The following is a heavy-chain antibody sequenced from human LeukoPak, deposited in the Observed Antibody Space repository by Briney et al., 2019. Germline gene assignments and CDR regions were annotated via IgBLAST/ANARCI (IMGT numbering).Heavy chain of an antibody. J-gene: IGHJ4*02. CDR1: GDSINTGGYY. CDR2: IYYTGST. CDR3: ARDPTPGMYYFDY. D-gene: IGHD4-11*01. V-gene: IGHV4-31*03. Sequence: SETLSLTCTVYGDSINTGGYYWNWIRQHPGKGLEWIGYIYYTGSTYYNPSLKSRPAISLDTSKNRFSLRLSSVTAADTAVYYCARDPTPGMYYFDYWGQGNLVTVSS.